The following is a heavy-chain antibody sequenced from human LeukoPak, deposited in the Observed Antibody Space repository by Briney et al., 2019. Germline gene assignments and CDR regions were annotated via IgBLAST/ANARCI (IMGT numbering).Heavy chain of an antibody. D-gene: IGHD3-10*01. J-gene: IGHJ4*02. CDR1: GFTFNNAW. CDR2: IKTKTEGGTA. Sequence: KPGGSLRLSCAASGFTFNNAWMSWVRQAPGKGLEWVGRIKTKTEGGTAEYAAAMKGRFTISRDDSKNTLYLQMNSLKTEDTAMYYCTTDTYAVIDYWGQGSLVTVSS. V-gene: IGHV3-15*01. CDR3: TTDTYAVIDY.